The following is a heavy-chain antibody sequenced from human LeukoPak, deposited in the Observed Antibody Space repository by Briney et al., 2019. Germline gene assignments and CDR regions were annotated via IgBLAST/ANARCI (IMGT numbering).Heavy chain of an antibody. Sequence: ASVKVSCKASGGTFSSYAISWVRQAPGQGPEWMGGIVPIFGTANYAQKFQGRVTITTDESTSTAYMELSSLRSEDTAVYYCAIDNYDFWSGYTNWGQGTLVTVSS. J-gene: IGHJ4*02. CDR3: AIDNYDFWSGYTN. V-gene: IGHV1-69*05. CDR2: IVPIFGTA. D-gene: IGHD3-3*01. CDR1: GGTFSSYA.